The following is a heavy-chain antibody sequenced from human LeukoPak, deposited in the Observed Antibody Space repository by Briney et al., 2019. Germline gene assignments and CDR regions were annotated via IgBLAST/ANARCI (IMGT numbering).Heavy chain of an antibody. Sequence: GGSLRLSCAASGFTFSSYSMNWVRQAPGKGLEWVSSISSSSYIYYADSVKGRFTISRDNAKNSLYLQMNSLRAEDTAVYYCARLYYDSSGYYYDDYWGQGTLVTVSS. CDR1: GFTFSSYS. J-gene: IGHJ4*02. D-gene: IGHD3-22*01. V-gene: IGHV3-21*01. CDR3: ARLYYDSSGYYYDDY. CDR2: ISSSSYI.